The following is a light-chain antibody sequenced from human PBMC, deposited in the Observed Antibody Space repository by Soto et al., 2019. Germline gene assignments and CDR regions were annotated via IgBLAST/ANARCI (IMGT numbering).Light chain of an antibody. CDR3: QETSSAPFT. J-gene: IGKJ3*01. V-gene: IGKV1-39*01. Sequence: DIQVTQSPSSLSASVGDRVTITCRASQSITTFLNWYQQKPGNAPKLLIYAASSLQTGVPSRFSGSGSGTDFTLTISSLQREDFATYYCQETSSAPFTFGPGTTVDI. CDR2: AAS. CDR1: QSITTF.